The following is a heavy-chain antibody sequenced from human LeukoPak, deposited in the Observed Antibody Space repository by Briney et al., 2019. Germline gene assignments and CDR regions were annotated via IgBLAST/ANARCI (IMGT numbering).Heavy chain of an antibody. J-gene: IGHJ4*02. Sequence: PGGSLGLSCAASGFTVSSYYMNWVRQAPGKGLEWIGSIYYSGSTYYNPSLKSRVTISVDTSKNQFSLKLSSVTAADTAVYYCARGDSRDYWGQGTLVTVSS. CDR1: GFTVSSYY. D-gene: IGHD6-13*01. CDR3: ARGDSRDY. CDR2: IYYSGST. V-gene: IGHV4-59*05.